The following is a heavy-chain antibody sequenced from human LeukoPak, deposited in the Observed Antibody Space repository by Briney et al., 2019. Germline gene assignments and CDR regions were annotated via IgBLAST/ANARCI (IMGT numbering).Heavy chain of an antibody. V-gene: IGHV3-30*02. CDR3: AKLPSYYYGSGSYHYYFDY. Sequence: GGSLRLSCAASGFTFGNYGMHWIRQAPGKGLEWVALISFDGSQKYYADSVKGRFTISRDNSKNTLYLQMNSLRAEDTAVYYCAKLPSYYYGSGSYHYYFDYWGQGTLVTVSS. D-gene: IGHD3-10*01. CDR2: ISFDGSQK. CDR1: GFTFGNYG. J-gene: IGHJ4*02.